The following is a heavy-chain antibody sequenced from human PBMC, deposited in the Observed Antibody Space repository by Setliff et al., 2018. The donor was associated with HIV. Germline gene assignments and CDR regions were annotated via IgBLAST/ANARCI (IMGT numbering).Heavy chain of an antibody. J-gene: IGHJ4*02. Sequence: PSETLSLTCTVSGGISSGYYWGWIRQSPEKGLEWIGEINHSGSTYYNPPLKSRVTISIDTSKNQFSLKLSSVTATDTAVYYCARLPLRSGSPIDYWGQGTLVTVSS. CDR3: ARLPLRSGSPIDY. D-gene: IGHD1-26*01. CDR1: GGISSGYY. CDR2: INHSGST. V-gene: IGHV4-34*01.